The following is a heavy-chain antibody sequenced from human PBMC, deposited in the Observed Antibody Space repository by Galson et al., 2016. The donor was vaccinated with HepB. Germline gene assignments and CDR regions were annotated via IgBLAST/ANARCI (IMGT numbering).Heavy chain of an antibody. Sequence: EPLSLTCNVSGDSIGSYYWSWIRQPPGKGLEWIGYIFYTGSTNYNPSLKSRFTISVDTSNNQFSLKLTSVTAADTAVYYCARGDLGTFDYWGQGTLVTVSS. D-gene: IGHD3-16*01. CDR3: ARGDLGTFDY. CDR1: GDSIGSYY. J-gene: IGHJ4*02. CDR2: IFYTGST. V-gene: IGHV4-59*01.